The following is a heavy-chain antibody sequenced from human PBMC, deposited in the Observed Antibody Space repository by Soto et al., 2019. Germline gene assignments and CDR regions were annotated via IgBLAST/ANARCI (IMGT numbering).Heavy chain of an antibody. CDR1: GFTFSSYA. D-gene: IGHD3-22*01. CDR3: AKRTYYYDSSGYYIDY. J-gene: IGHJ4*02. CDR2: ISGSGGST. V-gene: IGHV3-23*01. Sequence: GGSLRLSCAASGFTFSSYAMSWVRQAPGKGLEWVSAISGSGGSTYYADSVKGRFTISRDNSKNTLYLQMNSLRAEDTAVYYCAKRTYYYDSSGYYIDYWGQGTLVTVSS.